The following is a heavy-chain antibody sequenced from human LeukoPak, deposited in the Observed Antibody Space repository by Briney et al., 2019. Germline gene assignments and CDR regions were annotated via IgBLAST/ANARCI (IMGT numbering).Heavy chain of an antibody. Sequence: GGSLRLSCAASGFTFSSYAMSWVRQAPGKGLEWVSAISGSGGSTYYADSVKGRFTISRDNSKNTLYLQMNSLGAEDTAVYYCAKPHYDILTGYYTIFDYWGQGTLVTVSS. J-gene: IGHJ4*02. D-gene: IGHD3-9*01. CDR1: GFTFSSYA. CDR3: AKPHYDILTGYYTIFDY. CDR2: ISGSGGST. V-gene: IGHV3-23*01.